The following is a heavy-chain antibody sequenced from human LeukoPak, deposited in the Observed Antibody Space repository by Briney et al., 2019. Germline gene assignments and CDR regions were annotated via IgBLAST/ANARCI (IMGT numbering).Heavy chain of an antibody. J-gene: IGHJ5*02. V-gene: IGHV1-69*04. Sequence: ASVKVSCKASGGTFSSYAISWVRQAPGQGLEWMGRIIPILGIANYAQKFQGRVTITADKSTSTAYMELSSLRSEDTAVYYCARGWLLGSVDPWGQGTLVTVSS. CDR2: IIPILGIA. D-gene: IGHD3-9*01. CDR1: GGTFSSYA. CDR3: ARGWLLGSVDP.